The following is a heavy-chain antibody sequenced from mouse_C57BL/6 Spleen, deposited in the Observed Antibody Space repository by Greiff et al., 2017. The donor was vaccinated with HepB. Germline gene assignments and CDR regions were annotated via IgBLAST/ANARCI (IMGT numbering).Heavy chain of an antibody. Sequence: EVKLLESGGGLVQPKGSLKLSCAASGFSFNTYAMNWVRQAPGKGLEWVARIRSKSNNYATYYADSVKDRFTISRDDSESMLYLQMNNLKTEDTAMYYCVAGDFNLDYWGQGTTLTVSS. V-gene: IGHV10-1*01. J-gene: IGHJ2*01. CDR2: IRSKSNNYAT. CDR1: GFSFNTYA. CDR3: VAGDFNLDY.